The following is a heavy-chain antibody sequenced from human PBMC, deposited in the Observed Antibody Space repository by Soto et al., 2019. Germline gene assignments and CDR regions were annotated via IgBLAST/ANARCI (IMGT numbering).Heavy chain of an antibody. J-gene: IGHJ4*02. Sequence: EVQLVESGGGLVQPGGSLRLSCAASGITGSSYWMHWVRQAPGKGLVWVSRIKSDGSSTSYADSVKGRFTISRDNAKNTLYLQMNSLRAEDTAVYYCAGEACSGGNCFYFGPDYWGQGTLVTVSS. V-gene: IGHV3-74*01. CDR1: GITGSSYW. D-gene: IGHD2-15*01. CDR2: IKSDGSST. CDR3: AGEACSGGNCFYFGPDY.